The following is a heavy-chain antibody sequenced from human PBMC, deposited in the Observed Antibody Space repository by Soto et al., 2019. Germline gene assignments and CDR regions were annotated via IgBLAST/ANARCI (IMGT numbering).Heavy chain of an antibody. CDR2: FRTSGDGGTT. CDR1: GFTFSSYS. V-gene: IGHV3-23*01. CDR3: AKKVNSGPGSQYFDY. J-gene: IGHJ4*02. D-gene: IGHD3-10*01. Sequence: GESLKISCAASGFTFSSYSMSWVLQAPWKGLEWVSGFRTSGDGGTTYYADSVKGRFTISRDNSKNMLFLQMNSLRAEDTAIYYCAKKVNSGPGSQYFDYWGQGTLVTVS.